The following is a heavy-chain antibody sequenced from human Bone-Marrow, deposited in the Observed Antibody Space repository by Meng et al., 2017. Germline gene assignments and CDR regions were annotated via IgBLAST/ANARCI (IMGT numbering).Heavy chain of an antibody. J-gene: IGHJ4*02. D-gene: IGHD3-3*01. CDR3: ARDWGGQGVLRFVVGNY. CDR2: ISSSGSTI. Sequence: GGSLRLSCAASGFTFSSYWMSWVRQAPGKGLEWVSYISSSGSTIYYADSVKGRFTISRDNAKNSLYLQMNSLRAEDTAVYYCARDWGGQGVLRFVVGNYWGQGTLVTVSS. CDR1: GFTFSSYW. V-gene: IGHV3-48*04.